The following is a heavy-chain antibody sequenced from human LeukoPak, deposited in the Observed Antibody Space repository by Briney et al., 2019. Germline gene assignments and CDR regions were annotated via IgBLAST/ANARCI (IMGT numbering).Heavy chain of an antibody. Sequence: GASVKVSCKASGYTFTGYYMHWVRQAPGQGLEWMGWINPNSGGTNYAQKFQGRVTMTRDTSISTAYMELSRLRSDDTAVYYCARGESQQQLVRQFIYYYYGMDVWGQGTTVTVSS. D-gene: IGHD6-13*01. V-gene: IGHV1-2*02. CDR3: ARGESQQQLVRQFIYYYYGMDV. CDR1: GYTFTGYY. J-gene: IGHJ6*02. CDR2: INPNSGGT.